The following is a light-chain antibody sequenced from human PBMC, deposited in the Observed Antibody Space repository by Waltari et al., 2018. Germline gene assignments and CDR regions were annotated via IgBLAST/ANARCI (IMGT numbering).Light chain of an antibody. CDR1: RSTLEYNY. CDR3: GTWDSSLTAVV. V-gene: IGLV1-51*01. CDR2: DND. Sequence: QSVLTQPPSVSAAPGQRVTIPCSGRRSTLEYNYVSWYRQLPGTAPKLLIYDNDKRPSGIPDRFSGSKSGTSATLGITGLQTGDEADYYCGTWDSSLTAVVFGGGTKLTVL. J-gene: IGLJ2*01.